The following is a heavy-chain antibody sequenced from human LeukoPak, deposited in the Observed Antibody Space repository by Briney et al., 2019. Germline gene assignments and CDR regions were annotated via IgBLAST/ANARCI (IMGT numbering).Heavy chain of an antibody. D-gene: IGHD6-13*01. CDR2: IYQSGST. Sequence: SETLSLTCTVSGYSISSGYYWGWIRQPPGKGLEWIGSIYQSGSTYYNPSLKSRVTVSVDTSKNQFSLKLSSVTAADTAVYYCARDRAAAAFWGDAFDIWGQGTMVTVSS. V-gene: IGHV4-38-2*02. CDR3: ARDRAAAAFWGDAFDI. CDR1: GYSISSGYY. J-gene: IGHJ3*02.